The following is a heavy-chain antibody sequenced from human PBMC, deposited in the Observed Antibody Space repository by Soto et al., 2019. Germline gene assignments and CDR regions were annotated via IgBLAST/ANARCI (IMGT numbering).Heavy chain of an antibody. CDR1: GGSFSGYY. CDR2: INHSGST. J-gene: IGHJ6*02. Sequence: ETLSLTCAVYGGSFSGYYWSWIRQPPGKGLEWIGEINHSGSTNYNPSLKSRVTISVDTSKNQFSLKLSSVTAADTAVYYCARGPYDFWSGSLLRYYYGMDVWGQGTTVTVSS. V-gene: IGHV4-34*01. CDR3: ARGPYDFWSGSLLRYYYGMDV. D-gene: IGHD3-3*01.